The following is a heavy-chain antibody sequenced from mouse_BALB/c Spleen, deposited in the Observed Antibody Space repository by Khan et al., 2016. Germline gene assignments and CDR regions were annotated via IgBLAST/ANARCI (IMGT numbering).Heavy chain of an antibody. CDR2: INTNTGEP. Sequence: QIQLVQSGPELKKPGETVKISCKASGYTFTNYGMNWVKQAPGKGLKWMGWINTNTGEPTYAEEFKGRFAFSLETSASTAYLQINNLKNEDTATYFCAEDYYGSNWFAYWGQGTLVPGSA. V-gene: IGHV9-3*02. D-gene: IGHD1-1*01. CDR1: GYTFTNYG. CDR3: AEDYYGSNWFAY. J-gene: IGHJ3*01.